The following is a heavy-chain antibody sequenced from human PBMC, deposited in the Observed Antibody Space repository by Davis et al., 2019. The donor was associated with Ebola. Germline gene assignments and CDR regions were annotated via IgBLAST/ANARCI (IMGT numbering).Heavy chain of an antibody. CDR1: GGSFSGYY. CDR3: ARTAYSSGSHPFYFDS. V-gene: IGHV4-34*01. CDR2: INHSGST. D-gene: IGHD5-18*01. J-gene: IGHJ4*02. Sequence: MPSETLSLTCAVYGGSFSGYYWSWIRQPPGKGLEWIGEINHSGSTNYNPSLKSRVIISVDTSKNQFSLRLKSVTAADTAVYYCARTAYSSGSHPFYFDSWGQGTQVTVSS.